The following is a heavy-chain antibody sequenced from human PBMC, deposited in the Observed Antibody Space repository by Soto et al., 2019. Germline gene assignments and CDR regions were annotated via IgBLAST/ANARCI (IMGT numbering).Heavy chain of an antibody. CDR2: ISGSGGST. CDR1: GFTFSSYA. Sequence: GGSLRLSCAASGFTFSSYAMSWVRQAPGKGLEWVSAISGSGGSTYYADSVKGRFTISRDNSKNTLYLQMNSLRAEDTAVYYCAKDISGLRFLEWLLADDWGQGTLVTVAS. D-gene: IGHD3-3*01. V-gene: IGHV3-23*01. CDR3: AKDISGLRFLEWLLADD. J-gene: IGHJ4*02.